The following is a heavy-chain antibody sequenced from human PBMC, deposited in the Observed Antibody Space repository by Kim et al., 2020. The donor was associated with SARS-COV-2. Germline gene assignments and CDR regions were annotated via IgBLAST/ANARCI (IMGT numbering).Heavy chain of an antibody. D-gene: IGHD6-13*01. CDR1: GYTFTSYA. Sequence: ASVKVSCKASGYTFTSYAMHWVRQAPGQRLEWMGWINAGNGNTKYSQKFQGRVTITRDTSASTAYMELSSLRSEDTAVYYCARWEQLVRALDYWGQGTLVTVSS. V-gene: IGHV1-3*01. CDR2: INAGNGNT. CDR3: ARWEQLVRALDY. J-gene: IGHJ4*02.